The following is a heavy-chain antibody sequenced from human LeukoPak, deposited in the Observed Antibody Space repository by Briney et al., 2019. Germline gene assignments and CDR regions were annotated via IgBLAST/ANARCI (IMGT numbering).Heavy chain of an antibody. CDR2: ISYDGSNK. CDR1: GFTFSSYA. V-gene: IGHV3-30-3*01. Sequence: GGSLRLSCAASGFTFSSYAMHWVRQAPGKGLEWVAVISYDGSNKYYADSVKGRFTISRDNSKSTLYLQMNSLRAEDTAVYYCARDGELRYFDWPYDYWGQGTLVTVSS. D-gene: IGHD3-9*01. CDR3: ARDGELRYFDWPYDY. J-gene: IGHJ4*02.